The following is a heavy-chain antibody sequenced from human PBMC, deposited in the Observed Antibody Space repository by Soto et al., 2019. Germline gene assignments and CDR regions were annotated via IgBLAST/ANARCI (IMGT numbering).Heavy chain of an antibody. V-gene: IGHV3-23*01. CDR2: ISAGGSDT. CDR3: ASVPIWCGSSSCYTEGFDS. Sequence: GPLRLSCVASVFVFSDYAMSWVRQGPGKGLEWVSAISAGGSDTYYADSVKGRFTVSRVNSESTLYLQMNTLRAEDTAIYYCASVPIWCGSSSCYTEGFDSWGQGTLVTVSS. D-gene: IGHD2-2*01. CDR1: VFVFSDYA. J-gene: IGHJ4*02.